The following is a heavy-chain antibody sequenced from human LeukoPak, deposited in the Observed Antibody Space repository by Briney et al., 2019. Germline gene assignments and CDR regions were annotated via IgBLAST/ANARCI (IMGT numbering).Heavy chain of an antibody. CDR3: ARSNWFDP. V-gene: IGHV4-34*01. J-gene: IGHJ5*02. CDR2: INHSGST. CDR1: VGSFTGDY. Sequence: PSETLSLTCAVYVGSFTGDYWRWIRQPPGKGREWIGEINHSGSTNYNPSLKSRVTISVDTSKNQFSLKLSSVTAADTAVYYCARSNWFDPSGEGTLVTVSS.